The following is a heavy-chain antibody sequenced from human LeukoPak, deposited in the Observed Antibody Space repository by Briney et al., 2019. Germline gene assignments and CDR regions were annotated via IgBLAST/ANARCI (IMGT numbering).Heavy chain of an antibody. J-gene: IGHJ4*02. CDR2: ISSSSSYI. Sequence: GGSLRLSCAASGFTFSSYSMNWVRQAPGKGLEWVSSISSSSSYIYYADSVKGRFTISRDNSKNTLYLQMNSLRAEDTAVYYCAKDRRDVDTAMVTGIDYWGQGTLVTVSS. CDR1: GFTFSSYS. CDR3: AKDRRDVDTAMVTGIDY. D-gene: IGHD5-18*01. V-gene: IGHV3-21*01.